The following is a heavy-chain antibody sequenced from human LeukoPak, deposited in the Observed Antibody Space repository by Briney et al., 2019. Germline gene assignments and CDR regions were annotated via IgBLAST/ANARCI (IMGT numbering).Heavy chain of an antibody. D-gene: IGHD6-13*01. V-gene: IGHV3-30*02. CDR2: IRYDGSNK. CDR3: AKDRSIAAAEDWFDP. J-gene: IGHJ5*02. Sequence: GGSLRLPCAASGFTFSSYGMHWVRQAPGKGLEWVAFIRYDGSNKYYADSVKGRFTISRDNSKNTLYLRMNSLRAEDTAVYYCAKDRSIAAAEDWFDPWGQGTLVTVSS. CDR1: GFTFSSYG.